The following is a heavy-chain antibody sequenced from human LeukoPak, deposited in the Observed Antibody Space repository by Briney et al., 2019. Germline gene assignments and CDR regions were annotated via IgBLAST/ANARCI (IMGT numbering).Heavy chain of an antibody. Sequence: GGSLRLSCAASGFTFSSYAMSWVRQAPGKGLEWVSAISGSGGSTYYADSVKGRFTISRDNSKNTLYLQMNSLRAEDTAVYYCAKAQYYYDSSGYFDYWGQGTLVTISS. J-gene: IGHJ4*02. CDR1: GFTFSSYA. CDR2: ISGSGGST. CDR3: AKAQYYYDSSGYFDY. V-gene: IGHV3-23*01. D-gene: IGHD3-22*01.